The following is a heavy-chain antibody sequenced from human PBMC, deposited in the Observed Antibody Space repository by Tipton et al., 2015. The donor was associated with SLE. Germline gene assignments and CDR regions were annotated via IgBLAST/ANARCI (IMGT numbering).Heavy chain of an antibody. CDR3: ARDMAVAGGFNAMDV. CDR1: GYSFKNYG. Sequence: QLVQPGGEVKKSGASVKVSCKTSGYSFKNYGVSWVRQAPGQGLEWMGWISGYNGNSNYAQSLQGRVTMATETSTSTAYMELRSLRSDDTAVYYCARDMAVAGGFNAMDVWGQGTTVSVSS. V-gene: IGHV1-18*01. J-gene: IGHJ6*02. CDR2: ISGYNGNS. D-gene: IGHD6-19*01.